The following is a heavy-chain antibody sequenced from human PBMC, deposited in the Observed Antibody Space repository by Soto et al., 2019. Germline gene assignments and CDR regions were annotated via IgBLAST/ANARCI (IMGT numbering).Heavy chain of an antibody. D-gene: IGHD6-19*01. CDR2: ISYDGSNK. J-gene: IGHJ4*02. CDR3: AKVPSPWLVQGYFDY. CDR1: RFTFSSYG. Sequence: LRLSCAASRFTFSSYGMHWVRQAPGKVLEWVAVISYDGSNKYYADSVKGRFTISRDNSKNTLYLQMNSLRAEDTAVYYCAKVPSPWLVQGYFDYWGQGTLVTVSS. V-gene: IGHV3-30*18.